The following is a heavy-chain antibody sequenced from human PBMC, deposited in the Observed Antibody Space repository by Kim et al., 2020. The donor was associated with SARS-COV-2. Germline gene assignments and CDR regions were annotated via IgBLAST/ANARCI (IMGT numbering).Heavy chain of an antibody. J-gene: IGHJ4*02. CDR2: IHPTGST. V-gene: IGHV4-4*07. D-gene: IGHD3-9*01. Sequence: SETLSLTCTVSGGSISGYYWSWIRQPAGKGLEWIGRIHPTGSTNYNPSLKSRGTMSRDTSKNEISLTLRSVTAADTAVYYCARDWGGYDVVIGYYAYFEYWGQGTLVTVSS. CDR3: ARDWGGYDVVIGYYAYFEY. CDR1: GGSISGYY.